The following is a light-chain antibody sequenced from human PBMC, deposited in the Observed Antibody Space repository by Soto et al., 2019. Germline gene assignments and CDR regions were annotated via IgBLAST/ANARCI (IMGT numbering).Light chain of an antibody. Sequence: QSVLTQSPSASASLGASVKLTCTLSSGHSSYAIAWHQQQPDKGPRYLMKLNSDGSHSKGDGIPDRFSGSSSGAERYLTISSLQSEDEADYYCQTWGTGIHYVFGTGTKVTVL. CDR2: LNSDGSH. J-gene: IGLJ1*01. CDR3: QTWGTGIHYV. CDR1: SGHSSYA. V-gene: IGLV4-69*01.